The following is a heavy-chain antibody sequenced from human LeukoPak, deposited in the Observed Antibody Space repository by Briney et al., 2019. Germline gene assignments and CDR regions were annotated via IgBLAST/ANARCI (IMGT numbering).Heavy chain of an antibody. Sequence: ASVKVSCKASGYTFTSYGISWVRQAPGQGLEWMGWNNPNSGGTNYAQKFQGRVTMTRDTSISTAYMELSRLRSDDTAVYYCARDPTAMAPYYFDYWGQGTLVTVSS. J-gene: IGHJ4*02. CDR1: GYTFTSYG. CDR2: NNPNSGGT. V-gene: IGHV1-2*02. CDR3: ARDPTAMAPYYFDY. D-gene: IGHD5-18*01.